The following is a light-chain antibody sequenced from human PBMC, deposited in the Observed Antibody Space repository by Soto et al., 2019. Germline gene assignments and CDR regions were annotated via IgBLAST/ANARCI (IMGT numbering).Light chain of an antibody. CDR3: QQLNSYPS. V-gene: IGKV1-9*01. Sequence: IQLTQSPSYVSASVGDRVTITCRASQGISSYLAWYQQKPGKAPKLLIYAASTLQSGVPSRFSGSGSGTYFTLTISSLQPEDFATYYCQQLNSYPSFGQGTRLE. CDR2: AAS. J-gene: IGKJ5*01. CDR1: QGISSY.